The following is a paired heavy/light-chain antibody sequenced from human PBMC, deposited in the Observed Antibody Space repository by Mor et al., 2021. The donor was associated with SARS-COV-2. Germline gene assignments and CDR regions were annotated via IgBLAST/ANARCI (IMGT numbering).Heavy chain of an antibody. CDR1: GFIFTNYA. J-gene: IGHJ6*02. CDR3: AKSRITIFQDGMDV. Sequence: EVQVLESGGGLVQPGGSLRLSCETSGFIFTNYAMSWVRQAPGKGLEWVSGISATGGSIDYADSVKGRFTISRDNSKDTVHLQMSSLRVEDTAVYYCAKSRITIFQDGMDVWGQGTTVTVSS. D-gene: IGHD3-3*01. V-gene: IGHV3-23*01. CDR2: ISATGGSI.
Light chain of an antibody. J-gene: IGLJ2*01. Sequence: QSVLTQPPSVSGAPGQRVTISCTGSWSNIGAKYDVHWYQHLPGAAPKLLIFGNNLRPSGVPDRFSGSRSDTSASLAITGLQAEDEAEYYCQSYDTSLSCVIFGGGTKVTVL. CDR2: GNN. CDR1: WSNIGAKYD. CDR3: QSYDTSLSCVI. V-gene: IGLV1-40*01.